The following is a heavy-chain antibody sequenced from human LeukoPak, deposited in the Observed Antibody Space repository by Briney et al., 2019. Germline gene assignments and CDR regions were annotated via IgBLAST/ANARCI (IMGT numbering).Heavy chain of an antibody. CDR1: GGSISSGGYY. V-gene: IGHV4-30-2*01. J-gene: IGHJ4*02. Sequence: SETPSLTCTVSGGSISSGGYYWSWIRQPPGKGLEWIGYIYHSGSTYYNPSLKSRVTISVDRSKNQFSLKLSSVTAADTAVYYCASSGSSSSFDYWGQGTLVTVSS. CDR2: IYHSGST. CDR3: ASSGSSSSFDY. D-gene: IGHD6-6*01.